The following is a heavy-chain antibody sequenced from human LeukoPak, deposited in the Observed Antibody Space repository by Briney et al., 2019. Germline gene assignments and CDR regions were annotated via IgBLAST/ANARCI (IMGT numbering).Heavy chain of an antibody. CDR3: AKDHPNSEYYGMDV. D-gene: IGHD4-11*01. J-gene: IGHJ6*02. Sequence: GGSLRLSCAASGFTFSSYGMHWVRQAPGKGLEWVAVISYDGSNKYYADSVKGRFTISRDNSKNTLYLQMNSLRAEDTAVYYCAKDHPNSEYYGMDVWGQGTTVTVS. CDR1: GFTFSSYG. CDR2: ISYDGSNK. V-gene: IGHV3-30*18.